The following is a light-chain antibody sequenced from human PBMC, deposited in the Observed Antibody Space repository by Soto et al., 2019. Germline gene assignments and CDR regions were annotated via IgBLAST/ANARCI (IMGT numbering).Light chain of an antibody. J-gene: IGLJ2*01. Sequence: QSALTQPASVSGSPGQSITISCTGTSSDVGGYNYVSWYQQHPGKAPKLMIYDVSNRPSGVSNRFSGSKSGNTASLTISGLQAEDEADYYCSSYTRSSTLGFGGGTKLTLL. V-gene: IGLV2-14*01. CDR1: SSDVGGYNY. CDR2: DVS. CDR3: SSYTRSSTLG.